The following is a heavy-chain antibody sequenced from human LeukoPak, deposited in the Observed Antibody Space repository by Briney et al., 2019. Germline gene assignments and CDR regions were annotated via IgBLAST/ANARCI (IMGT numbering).Heavy chain of an antibody. CDR3: VREARGYHYTYFDY. V-gene: IGHV3-13*01. CDR2: IASGFQT. D-gene: IGHD5-18*01. Sequence: GGSLRLSCTASGFTLGSHDMHWVRQTTGEGLEWVAAIASGFQTFYAGSVKGRFTVSREDAKNSLYLQMNSLRAGDTAVYYCVREARGYHYTYFDYWGQSTLVTVSS. CDR1: GFTLGSHD. J-gene: IGHJ4*02.